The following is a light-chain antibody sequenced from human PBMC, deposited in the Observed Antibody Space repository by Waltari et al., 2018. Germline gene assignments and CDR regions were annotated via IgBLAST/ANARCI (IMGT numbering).Light chain of an antibody. V-gene: IGLV2-11*01. CDR2: DVT. J-gene: IGLJ2*01. CDR1: SGDIGYYNY. Sequence: QSALTQPRSVSGSPGQSVTISCTGTSGDIGYYNYVSWYPQPPGKAPQLMIYDVTKRPSGVPDRFSGSKSGNTASLTISGLQTEDEADYYCCSYGGSYTYVIFGGRTKLTVL. CDR3: CSYGGSYTYVI.